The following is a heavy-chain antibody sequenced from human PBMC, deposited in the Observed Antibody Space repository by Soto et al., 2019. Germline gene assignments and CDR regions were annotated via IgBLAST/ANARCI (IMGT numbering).Heavy chain of an antibody. CDR2: ISAYNGNT. V-gene: IGHV1-18*04. CDR3: ARDLRGYSYGLEPY. CDR1: GYTFTSYG. J-gene: IGHJ4*02. Sequence: ASVKVSCKASGYTFTSYGISWVRQAPGQGLEWMGWISAYNGNTNYAQKLQGRVTMTTDTSTSTAYMELRSLRSDDTAVYYCARDLRGYSYGLEPYWGQGTLVTVSS. D-gene: IGHD5-18*01.